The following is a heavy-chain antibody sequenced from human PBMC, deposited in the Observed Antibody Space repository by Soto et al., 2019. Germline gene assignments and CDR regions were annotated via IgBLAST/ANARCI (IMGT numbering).Heavy chain of an antibody. CDR2: IIPILGIA. CDR1: GGTFSSYT. J-gene: IGHJ6*02. CDR3: ARDGSSGYYWGRKIMDV. Sequence: QVQLVQSGAEVKKPGSSVKVSCKASGGTFSSYTISWVRQAPGQGLEWMGRIIPILGIANYAQKFQGRVTITADKSTSTAYMELSSLRSEDTAVYYCARDGSSGYYWGRKIMDVWGQGTTVTVSS. V-gene: IGHV1-69*08. D-gene: IGHD3-22*01.